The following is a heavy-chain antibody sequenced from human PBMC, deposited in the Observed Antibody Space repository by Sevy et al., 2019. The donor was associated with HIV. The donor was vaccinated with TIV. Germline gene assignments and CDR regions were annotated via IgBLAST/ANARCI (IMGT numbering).Heavy chain of an antibody. CDR1: GFTFSTYA. D-gene: IGHD3-22*01. CDR3: ARDGGYDSRGYDLSNY. V-gene: IGHV3-30*04. Sequence: GGSLRLTCAASGFTFSTYAMHWVRRAPGKGLEWVAGLSYDGSNTDYADSVKGRFTISRDSSKNTLYLQMNSLRAEDTAVYFCARDGGYDSRGYDLSNYWGQGTLVTVSS. J-gene: IGHJ4*02. CDR2: LSYDGSNT.